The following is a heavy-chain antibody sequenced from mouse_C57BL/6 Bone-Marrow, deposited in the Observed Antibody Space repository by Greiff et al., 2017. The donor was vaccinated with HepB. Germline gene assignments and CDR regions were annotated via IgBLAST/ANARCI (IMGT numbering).Heavy chain of an antibody. CDR2: IWSGGST. V-gene: IGHV2-2*01. J-gene: IGHJ2*01. CDR3: ARLSLTGTNYFDY. CDR1: GFSLTSYG. Sequence: QVHVKQSGPGLVQPSQSLSITCTVSGFSLTSYGVHWVRQSPGKGLEWLGVIWSGGSTDYNAAFISRLSISKDNSKSQVFFKMNSLQADDTAIYYCARLSLTGTNYFDYWGQGTTLTVSS. D-gene: IGHD4-1*01.